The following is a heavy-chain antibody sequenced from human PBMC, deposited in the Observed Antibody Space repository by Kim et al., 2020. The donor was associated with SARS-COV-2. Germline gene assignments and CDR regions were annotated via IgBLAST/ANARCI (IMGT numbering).Heavy chain of an antibody. CDR2: IYSDGST. Sequence: GGSLRLSCSASGFAVSNNYINWVRQAPGKGLEWVSVIYSDGSTYYADSVKGRLTISRDDPENTVFLQLNNVRVEDTAIYYCARGSGTPMRYYYYDMDVWGKGPTVTVSS. V-gene: IGHV3-53*01. J-gene: IGHJ6*03. D-gene: IGHD3-10*01. CDR3: ARGSGTPMRYYYYDMDV. CDR1: GFAVSNNY.